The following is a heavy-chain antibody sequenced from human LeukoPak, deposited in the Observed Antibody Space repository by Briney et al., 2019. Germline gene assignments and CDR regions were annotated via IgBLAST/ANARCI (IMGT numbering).Heavy chain of an antibody. J-gene: IGHJ4*02. CDR1: GHTFTAYY. Sequence: ASVKVSCKASGHTFTAYYMHWVRQAPGQGLEWMGGINPNSGGTNYAQKFQGRVTMTRDTSISTVYMELSRLRSDDTAVYYCARDFPSSGWYHPFDYWGQGILVTVSS. CDR2: INPNSGGT. CDR3: ARDFPSSGWYHPFDY. D-gene: IGHD6-19*01. V-gene: IGHV1-2*02.